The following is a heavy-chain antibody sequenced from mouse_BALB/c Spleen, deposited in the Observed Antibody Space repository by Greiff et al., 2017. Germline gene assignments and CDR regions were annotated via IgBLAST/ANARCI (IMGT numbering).Heavy chain of an antibody. J-gene: IGHJ4*01. CDR1: GFNIKDTY. D-gene: IGHD1-1*01. CDR3: ARKLRGFYYAMDY. Sequence: VQLKESGAELVKPGASVKLSCTASGFNIKDTYMHWVKQRPEQGLEWIGRIDPANGNTKYDPKFQGKATITADTSSNTAYLQLSSLTSEDTAVYYCARKLRGFYYAMDYWGQGTSVTVSS. V-gene: IGHV14-3*02. CDR2: IDPANGNT.